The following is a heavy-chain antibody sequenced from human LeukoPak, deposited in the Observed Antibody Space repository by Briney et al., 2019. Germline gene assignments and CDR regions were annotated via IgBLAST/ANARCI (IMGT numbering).Heavy chain of an antibody. CDR3: ARGGGFLESLYADAFDI. D-gene: IGHD3-3*01. CDR1: GGSISSYY. Sequence: SETLSLTCTVSGGSISSYYWSWIRQPAGKGLEWIGRIYTSGSTNYNPSLKSRVTMSVDTSKNQFSLKLSSVTAADTAVYYCARGGGFLESLYADAFDIWGQGTMVTVSS. V-gene: IGHV4-4*07. CDR2: IYTSGST. J-gene: IGHJ3*02.